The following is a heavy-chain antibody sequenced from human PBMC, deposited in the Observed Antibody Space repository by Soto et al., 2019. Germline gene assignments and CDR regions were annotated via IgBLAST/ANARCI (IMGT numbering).Heavy chain of an antibody. D-gene: IGHD2-21*01. CDR2: MYAGGDT. V-gene: IGHV3-53*01. CDR3: VSRIPSWVFDY. J-gene: IGHJ4*01. CDR1: GLSVSDNY. Sequence: EVQLVESGGALIQPGGSLRLSCGASGLSVSDNYMGWVRQAPGRGLEWVSVMYAGGDTHYADSVEGRFTISRDKSENTLYLQMNSLRDEDTGVYFCVSRIPSWVFDYWGLGTLVTVSS.